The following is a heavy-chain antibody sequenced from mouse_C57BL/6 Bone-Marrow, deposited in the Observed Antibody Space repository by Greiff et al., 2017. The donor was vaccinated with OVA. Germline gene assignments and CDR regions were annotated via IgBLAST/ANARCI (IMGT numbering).Heavy chain of an antibody. CDR1: GYTFTSYW. CDR3: ARDVYYGYDEEAD. J-gene: IGHJ2*01. CDR2: IDPSDSYT. V-gene: IGHV1-69*01. Sequence: QVQLQQPGAELVMPGASVKLSCKASGYTFTSYWMHWVKQRPGQGLEWIGEIDPSDSYTNYNQKFKGKSTLTVDKSSSTAYMQLSSLTSEDSAVYYCARDVYYGYDEEADWGQGTTLTVSS. D-gene: IGHD2-2*01.